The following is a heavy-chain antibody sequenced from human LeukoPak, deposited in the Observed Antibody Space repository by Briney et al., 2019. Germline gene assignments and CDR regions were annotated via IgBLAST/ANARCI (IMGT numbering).Heavy chain of an antibody. CDR1: GYTFTGYY. D-gene: IGHD3-9*01. J-gene: IGHJ4*02. CDR2: INPFAGDT. Sequence: GASVKVSCKASGYTFTGYYMHWVRQAPGQGLEWMGIINPFAGDTNYAQRFQGRVTMTRDTSTSTVSMELNSLRSEDTALYYCARSDLLTGSPLFYWGQGTLVTVSS. V-gene: IGHV1-46*01. CDR3: ARSDLLTGSPLFY.